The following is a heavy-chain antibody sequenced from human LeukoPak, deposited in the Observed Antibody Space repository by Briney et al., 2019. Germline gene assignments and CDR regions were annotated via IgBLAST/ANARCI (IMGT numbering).Heavy chain of an antibody. V-gene: IGHV3-23*01. J-gene: IGHJ6*02. D-gene: IGHD6-19*01. CDR1: GFTFSSYA. CDR2: ISGSGDST. Sequence: GGSLRLSCAASGFTFSSYAMSWVRQAPGKGLEWVSAISGSGDSTYYADSVKGRFTISRDNSKNTLYLQMNSLRAEDTAVYYCAKGGSGWYPYYYGMDVWGQGTTVTVSS. CDR3: AKGGSGWYPYYYGMDV.